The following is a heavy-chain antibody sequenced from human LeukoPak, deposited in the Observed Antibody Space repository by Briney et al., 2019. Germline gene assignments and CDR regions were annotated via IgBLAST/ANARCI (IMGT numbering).Heavy chain of an antibody. D-gene: IGHD1-26*01. V-gene: IGHV4-61*01. Sequence: SETLSLTCTVSGGSINSNNYYWSWIRQPPGKGLEWIGYIYYSGSTNYNPSLKSRVTISVDTSKNQFSLKLSSVTAADTAVYYCARDGEGATSFDYWGQGTLVTVSS. CDR3: ARDGEGATSFDY. CDR2: IYYSGST. J-gene: IGHJ4*02. CDR1: GGSINSNNYY.